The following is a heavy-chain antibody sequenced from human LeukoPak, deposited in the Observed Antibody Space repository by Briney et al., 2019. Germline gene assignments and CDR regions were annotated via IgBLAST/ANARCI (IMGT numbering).Heavy chain of an antibody. D-gene: IGHD5-24*01. CDR3: TRVGYIDEGIDY. J-gene: IGHJ4*02. CDR1: GFNFNSYT. Sequence: GGSLRLSCAASGFNFNSYTMNWVRQAPGKGLEWVANIKQDGSKKSYVDSVKGRFTISRDNAKNSLYLQMNSLRAEDTAIYYCTRVGYIDEGIDYWGQGTLVTVSS. V-gene: IGHV3-7*04. CDR2: IKQDGSKK.